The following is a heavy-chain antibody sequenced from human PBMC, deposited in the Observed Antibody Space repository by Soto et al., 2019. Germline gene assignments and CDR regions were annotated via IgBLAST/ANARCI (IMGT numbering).Heavy chain of an antibody. J-gene: IGHJ4*02. CDR2: IYFDGITT. CDR3: ARGGAMGVDY. D-gene: IGHD1-26*01. CDR1: GFTFNTHW. V-gene: IGHV3-74*01. Sequence: LRLSCTASGFTFNTHWMHWVRQAPGKGLVWVSRIYFDGITTNYADSVKGRLTVSRDNAKNTVYLHVSTLRDEDTAVYYCARGGAMGVDYWGQGTLVTVSS.